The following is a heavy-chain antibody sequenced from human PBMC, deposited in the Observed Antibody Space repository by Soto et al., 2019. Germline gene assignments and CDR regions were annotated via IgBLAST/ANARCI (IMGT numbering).Heavy chain of an antibody. J-gene: IGHJ4*02. V-gene: IGHV4-31*03. CDR2: VFYSGTT. Sequence: QVLQQESGPGLVKPSQTLSLTCTVSGNSFSSGGYYWSWIRQHPGKGLEWIGYVFYSGTTYYSPSLKSRVSISVDTSKNQFSLSLSSVTAADTAVYYCARTTTYYDYIWGSYRPKGFDFWGQGTVVTVSS. CDR3: ARTTTYYDYIWGSYRPKGFDF. CDR1: GNSFSSGGYY. D-gene: IGHD3-16*02.